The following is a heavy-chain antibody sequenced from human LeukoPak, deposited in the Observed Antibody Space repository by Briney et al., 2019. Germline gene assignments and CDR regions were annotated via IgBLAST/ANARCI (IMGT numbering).Heavy chain of an antibody. Sequence: SETLSLTCAVYIGSFSDHYWTWIRQSPEKGLEWIGEINHRGSTNHNPSLKSRVTMSVDTSKNQFSLKLNSVTAADTAVYYCARGRVDIADHWGQGTPVTVSS. CDR2: INHRGST. CDR1: IGSFSDHY. CDR3: ARGRVDIADH. V-gene: IGHV4-34*01. J-gene: IGHJ4*02. D-gene: IGHD5-12*01.